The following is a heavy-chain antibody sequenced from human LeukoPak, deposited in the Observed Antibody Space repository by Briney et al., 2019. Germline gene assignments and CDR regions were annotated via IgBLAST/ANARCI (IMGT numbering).Heavy chain of an antibody. V-gene: IGHV1-2*02. CDR1: GYTFTGYY. CDR2: INSNSGGT. D-gene: IGHD6-19*01. CDR3: ARGWAGFGSGWYDF. J-gene: IGHJ5*01. Sequence: EASVKVSCKASGYTFTGYYIHWVRQAPGQGLEWMGWINSNSGGTNYEQRLQGRVTLTRDTSTSTAYMELSSLTYDDTAVYYCARGWAGFGSGWYDFWGQGTLVTVSS.